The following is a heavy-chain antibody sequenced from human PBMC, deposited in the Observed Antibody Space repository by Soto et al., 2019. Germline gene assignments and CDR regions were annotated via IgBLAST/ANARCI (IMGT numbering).Heavy chain of an antibody. CDR1: GGSFSGYY. CDR3: ARDSLTILWFGGRYADYGMDV. Sequence: KTSETLSLTCAVYGGSFSGYYWSWIRQPPGKGLEWIGEINHSGSTNYDPSLKSRVTISVDTSKNQFSLKLSSVTAADTAVYYCARDSLTILWFGGRYADYGMDVWGQGTTVTVSS. CDR2: INHSGST. J-gene: IGHJ6*02. V-gene: IGHV4-34*01. D-gene: IGHD3-10*01.